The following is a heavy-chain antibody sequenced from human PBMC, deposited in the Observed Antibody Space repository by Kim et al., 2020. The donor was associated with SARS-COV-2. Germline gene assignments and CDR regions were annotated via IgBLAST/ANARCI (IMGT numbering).Heavy chain of an antibody. D-gene: IGHD6-13*01. CDR2: IYYSGST. CDR3: ARVITPDSSSWGGSVDY. V-gene: IGHV4-31*03. CDR1: GGSISSGGYY. J-gene: IGHJ4*02. Sequence: SETLSLTCTVSGGSISSGGYYWSWIRQHPGKGLEWIGYIYYSGSTYYNPSLKSRVTISVDTSKNQFSLKLSSVTAADTAVYYCARVITPDSSSWGGSVDYWGQGTLVTVS.